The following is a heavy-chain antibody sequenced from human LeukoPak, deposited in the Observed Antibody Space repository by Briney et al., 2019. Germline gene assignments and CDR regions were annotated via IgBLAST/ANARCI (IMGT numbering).Heavy chain of an antibody. D-gene: IGHD2-2*01. J-gene: IGHJ3*02. CDR2: IIPIFGTA. Sequence: GAPVKVSCKASGGTFSSYAISWVRQAPGQGLEWMGGIIPIFGTANYAQKFQGRVTITADESTSTAYMELSSLRSEDTAVYYCARDDGGYCSSTSCPKGEHAFDIWGQGTMVTVSS. CDR1: GGTFSSYA. V-gene: IGHV1-69*01. CDR3: ARDDGGYCSSTSCPKGEHAFDI.